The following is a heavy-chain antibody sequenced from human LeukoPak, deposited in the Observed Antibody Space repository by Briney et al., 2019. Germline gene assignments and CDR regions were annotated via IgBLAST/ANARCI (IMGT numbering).Heavy chain of an antibody. CDR2: ISAYNGNT. J-gene: IGHJ4*02. V-gene: IGHV1-18*01. CDR3: ARGVKTAYYDSSGYSPGGY. D-gene: IGHD3-22*01. Sequence: ASVKVSCKASGYTFTSYGISWVRQAPGQGLEWMGWISAYNGNTNYAQKLQGRVTMTTDTSTSTAYMELRSLRSDDTAVYYCARGVKTAYYDSSGYSPGGYWGQGTLATVSS. CDR1: GYTFTSYG.